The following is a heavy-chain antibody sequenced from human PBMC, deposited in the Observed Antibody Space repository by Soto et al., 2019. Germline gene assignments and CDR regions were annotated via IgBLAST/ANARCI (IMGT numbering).Heavy chain of an antibody. J-gene: IGHJ4*02. CDR3: AKGRGGSGSLTPRVDF. Sequence: EVQLLDSGGGLVQPGGSLRLSCAASGFTFNNYALPWFARAQGKGLEWASAISGGGDTTSYADSVKGRFTVSRDGSKNTLYLQMSSLRAEDTALYYCAKGRGGSGSLTPRVDFWGQGTLVTVSS. D-gene: IGHD3-10*01. CDR2: ISGGGDTT. V-gene: IGHV3-23*01. CDR1: GFTFNNYA.